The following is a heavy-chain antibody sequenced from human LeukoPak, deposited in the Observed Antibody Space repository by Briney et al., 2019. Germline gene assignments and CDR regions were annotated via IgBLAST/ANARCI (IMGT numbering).Heavy chain of an antibody. CDR1: GGSFSGNY. J-gene: IGHJ4*02. CDR2: INDSGST. D-gene: IGHD4-11*01. Sequence: SETLSLTCAVYGGSFSGNYWSCIRQPPGKGLEWIGEINDSGSTKYIPSLKSRVTISVDTSKKQFSLKVNSVTAADTAVYYCARGGLNSNYFNSWGQGTLVTVSS. V-gene: IGHV4-34*01. CDR3: ARGGLNSNYFNS.